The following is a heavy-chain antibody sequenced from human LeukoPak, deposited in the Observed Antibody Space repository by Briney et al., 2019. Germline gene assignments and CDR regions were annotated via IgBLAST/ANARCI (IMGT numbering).Heavy chain of an antibody. J-gene: IGHJ4*02. CDR3: ARGGDSVATRSRYDY. V-gene: IGHV4-4*07. CDR2: IYTSGST. D-gene: IGHD6-6*01. CDR1: GGSISSYY. Sequence: SETLSLTCTVSGGSISSYYRSWIRQPAGKGLEWIGRIYTSGSTNYNPSLKSRVTISADTSKNEFSLKLSSVTAADTAVYYCARGGDSVATRSRYDYWGQGTLVTVSS.